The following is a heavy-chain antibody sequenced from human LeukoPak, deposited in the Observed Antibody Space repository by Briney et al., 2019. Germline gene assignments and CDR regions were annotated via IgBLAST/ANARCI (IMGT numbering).Heavy chain of an antibody. V-gene: IGHV5-51*01. CDR1: GYSFTSYW. CDR2: IYPGDSDT. D-gene: IGHD1-26*01. CDR3: ARQGRRELFLGLYYFDY. Sequence: GDSLKISCKGSGYSFTSYWIGWVRQMPGKGLEWMGIIYPGDSDTRYSPSFQGQVTISADKSISTAYLQWSSLKASDTAMYYCARQGRRELFLGLYYFDYWGQGTLVTVSS. J-gene: IGHJ4*02.